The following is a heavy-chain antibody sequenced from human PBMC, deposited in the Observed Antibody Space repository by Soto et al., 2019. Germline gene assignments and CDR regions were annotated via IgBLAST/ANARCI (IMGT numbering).Heavy chain of an antibody. D-gene: IGHD3-10*01. CDR2: ISYDGSNK. CDR3: ARTRRSMAEFYYFDY. Sequence: GGSLRLSCAASGFTFSSYAMHWVRQAPGKGLEWVAVISYDGSNKYYADSVKGRFTISRDNSKNTLYLQMNSLRAEDTAVYYCARTRRSMAEFYYFDYWGQGTLVIVSS. CDR1: GFTFSSYA. J-gene: IGHJ4*02. V-gene: IGHV3-30-3*01.